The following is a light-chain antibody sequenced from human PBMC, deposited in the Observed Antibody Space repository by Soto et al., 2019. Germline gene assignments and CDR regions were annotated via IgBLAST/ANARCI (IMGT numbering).Light chain of an antibody. J-gene: IGLJ1*01. V-gene: IGLV1-40*01. Sequence: QSVLTQPPSVSGAPGQRVTISCTGSSSNIGAGYDVHWYQQLPGTAPKLLIYGNSNRPSGVPDRFSGSKSGTSASLAITGLQAEDEADYYCKSYDSSLSGPSYVFGTGTQLTVL. CDR1: SSNIGAGYD. CDR2: GNS. CDR3: KSYDSSLSGPSYV.